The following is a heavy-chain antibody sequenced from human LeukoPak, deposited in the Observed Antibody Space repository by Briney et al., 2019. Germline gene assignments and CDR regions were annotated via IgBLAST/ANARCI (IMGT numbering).Heavy chain of an antibody. J-gene: IGHJ4*02. Sequence: GGSLRLSCAASGFTFSSYSMNWVRQAPGKGLEWVTYISGSGTTIYYADSVKGRFTISRGNAKKTLYLQMNILRVEDTAVYYCARAFCDTTSRCKWGQGTLVTVSS. CDR1: GFTFSSYS. CDR2: ISGSGTTI. D-gene: IGHD2-2*01. CDR3: ARAFCDTTSRCK. V-gene: IGHV3-48*04.